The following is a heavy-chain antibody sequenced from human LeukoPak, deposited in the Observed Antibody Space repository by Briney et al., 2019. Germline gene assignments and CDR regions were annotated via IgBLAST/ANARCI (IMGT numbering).Heavy chain of an antibody. CDR2: MNPNSGNT. CDR1: GYTFTSYD. V-gene: IGHV1-8*01. J-gene: IGHJ3*02. Sequence: AASVKVSCKASGYTFTSYDINWVRQATGQGLEWMGWMNPNSGNTGYAQKFQGRVTMTRNTSISTAYMELSSLRSEDTAVYYCARAGGFNVLRYFDWPSSRAFDIWGQGTMVTVSS. CDR3: ARAGGFNVLRYFDWPSSRAFDI. D-gene: IGHD3-9*01.